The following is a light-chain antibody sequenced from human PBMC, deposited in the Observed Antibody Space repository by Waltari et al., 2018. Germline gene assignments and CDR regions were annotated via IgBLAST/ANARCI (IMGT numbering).Light chain of an antibody. Sequence: EIVLTQSPGTLSLSPGERATLSCRASQSISKYLAWYQQKPGQAPRLLIYHASSRAAGIPDRFSGSGAGTDFSLSSSSLEPEDFAVYYCQHYESLPVTFGQGTKVEIK. V-gene: IGKV3-20*01. CDR3: QHYESLPVT. J-gene: IGKJ1*01. CDR1: QSISKY. CDR2: HAS.